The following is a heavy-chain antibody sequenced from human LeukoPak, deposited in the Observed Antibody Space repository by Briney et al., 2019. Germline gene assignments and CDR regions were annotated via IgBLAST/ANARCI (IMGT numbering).Heavy chain of an antibody. Sequence: GGSLRLSCAASGFTFSSYWMSWVRQAPGKGLEWVANIKQDGSEKYYVDSVKGRFTISKDNAKNSLYLQMNSLRAEDTAVYYCARDPFHYDYVWGSYKAFDIWGQGTMVTASS. V-gene: IGHV3-7*01. CDR2: IKQDGSEK. D-gene: IGHD3-16*01. CDR1: GFTFSSYW. J-gene: IGHJ3*02. CDR3: ARDPFHYDYVWGSYKAFDI.